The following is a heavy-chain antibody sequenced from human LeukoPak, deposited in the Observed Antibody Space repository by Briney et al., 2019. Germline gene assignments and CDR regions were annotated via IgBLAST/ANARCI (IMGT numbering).Heavy chain of an antibody. CDR2: ISYDGSNK. CDR3: ARGLGYCSSTSCYGFDY. J-gene: IGHJ4*02. Sequence: GGYLRLSCAASGFTFSSYAMHWVRQAPGKGLEWVAVISYDGSNKYYADSVKGRFTISRDNSKNTLYLQMNSLRAEDTAVYYCARGLGYCSSTSCYGFDYWGQGTLVTVSS. V-gene: IGHV3-30*04. CDR1: GFTFSSYA. D-gene: IGHD2-2*01.